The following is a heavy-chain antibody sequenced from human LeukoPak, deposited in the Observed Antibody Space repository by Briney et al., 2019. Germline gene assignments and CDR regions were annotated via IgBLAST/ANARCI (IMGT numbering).Heavy chain of an antibody. J-gene: IGHJ5*02. CDR3: ARGYSSSWYRGWFDP. Sequence: ASVKVSCKASGGTFSSYAISWVRQAPGQGLEWMGRIIPIFGTANYAQKFQGRVTITTDESTSTAYMELSSLRSEDTAVYYCARGYSSSWYRGWFDPWGQGTLVTVSS. CDR1: GGTFSSYA. D-gene: IGHD6-13*01. V-gene: IGHV1-69*05. CDR2: IIPIFGTA.